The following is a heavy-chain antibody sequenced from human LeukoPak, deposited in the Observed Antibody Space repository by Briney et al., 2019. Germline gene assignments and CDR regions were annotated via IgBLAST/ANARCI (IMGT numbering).Heavy chain of an antibody. V-gene: IGHV1-24*01. Sequence: ASVKVSCKVSGYTLTELSMHWVRQAPGKGLEWMGGFDPEDGETIYAQKFQGRVTMTEDTSTDTAYMELSSLRSEDTAVYYCATVTLERSLASGYYFDYWGQGTLVTVSS. CDR1: GYTLTELS. CDR3: ATVTLERSLASGYYFDY. CDR2: FDPEDGET. J-gene: IGHJ4*02. D-gene: IGHD1-1*01.